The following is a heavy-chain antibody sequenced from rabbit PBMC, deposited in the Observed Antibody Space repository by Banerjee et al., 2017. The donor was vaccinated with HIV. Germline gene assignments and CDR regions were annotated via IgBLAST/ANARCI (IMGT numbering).Heavy chain of an antibody. J-gene: IGHJ4*01. V-gene: IGHV1S45*01. CDR2: INTGSGST. CDR3: ARGIGDGGSAYEL. Sequence: QQQLVESGGGLVKPGASLTLTCKASGFSFSSGYWMGWVRQAPGKGLEWIGGINTGSGSTWYASWAKGRFTISKTSSTTVTLQMTSLTAADTATYFCARGIGDGGSAYELWGPGTLVTVS. CDR1: GFSFSSGYW. D-gene: IGHD1-1*01.